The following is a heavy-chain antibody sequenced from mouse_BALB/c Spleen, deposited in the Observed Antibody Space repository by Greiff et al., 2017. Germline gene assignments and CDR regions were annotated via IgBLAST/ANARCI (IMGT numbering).Heavy chain of an antibody. J-gene: IGHJ3*01. D-gene: IGHD1-1*01. Sequence: DVQLVESGGGLVQPGGSLKLSCAASGFTFSSYGMSWVRQTPDKRLELVATINSNGGSTYYPDSVKGRFTISRDNAKNTLYLQMSSLKSEDTAMYYCARAHYYGSSYGFAYWGQGTLVTVSA. CDR2: INSNGGST. CDR3: ARAHYYGSSYGFAY. CDR1: GFTFSSYG. V-gene: IGHV5-6-3*01.